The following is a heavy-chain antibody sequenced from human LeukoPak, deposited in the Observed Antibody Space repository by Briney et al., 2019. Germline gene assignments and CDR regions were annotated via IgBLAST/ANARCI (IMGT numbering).Heavy chain of an antibody. CDR2: ISWNSGSI. CDR1: GFTFDDYA. V-gene: IGHV3-9*03. D-gene: IGHD5-12*01. CDR3: AKGGGSGYEPGSFDY. Sequence: GGSLRLSCAASGFTFDDYAMHWVRQAPGKGLEWVSGISWNSGSIVYADSVKGRFTISRDNAKNSLYLQMNSLRAEDMALYYCAKGGGSGYEPGSFDYWGQGTLVTVSS. J-gene: IGHJ4*02.